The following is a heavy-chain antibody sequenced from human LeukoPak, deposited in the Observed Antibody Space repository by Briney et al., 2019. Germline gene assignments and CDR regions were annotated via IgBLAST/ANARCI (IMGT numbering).Heavy chain of an antibody. Sequence: GSLRLSCSASGFTFSTYWMSWVRQAPGKGLEWIGSIYYSGSTYYNPSLKSRVTISVDTSKNQFSLRLSSVTAADTAIYYCASQGYSYAQAPYYFDYWGQGTLVTVTS. D-gene: IGHD5-18*01. CDR1: GFTFSTYW. J-gene: IGHJ4*02. V-gene: IGHV4-39*01. CDR3: ASQGYSYAQAPYYFDY. CDR2: IYYSGST.